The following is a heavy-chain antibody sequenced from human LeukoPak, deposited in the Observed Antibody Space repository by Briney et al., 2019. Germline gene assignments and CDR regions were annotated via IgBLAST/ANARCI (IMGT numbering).Heavy chain of an antibody. D-gene: IGHD3-16*02. Sequence: PGGSLRLSCAASGFTFSTYAMSWVRQAPGKGLEWVSAISGGGGNTYYTDSVKGRFTISRDNSKNTLSLQMNGLRPEDTAVYYCAKSWGYTRPYYNYMDVWGKGTTVTVSS. CDR3: AKSWGYTRPYYNYMDV. V-gene: IGHV3-23*01. J-gene: IGHJ6*03. CDR1: GFTFSTYA. CDR2: ISGGGGNT.